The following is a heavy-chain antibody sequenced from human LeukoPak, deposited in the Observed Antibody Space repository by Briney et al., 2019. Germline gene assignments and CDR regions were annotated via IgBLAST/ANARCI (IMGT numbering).Heavy chain of an antibody. V-gene: IGHV3-23*01. J-gene: IGHJ6*04. CDR1: GFTFCISA. CDR2: SSSSTNIK. D-gene: IGHD1-26*01. Sequence: GGPLTLPCIASGFTFCISAVMGPPHAPGEALECVSISSSSTNIKYYEDSVKGRFTITSDSYKNTVYLEMNRLRAEDAALYYSAKGRGLSYWDALDVWGNGTTVIVSS. CDR3: AKGRGLSYWDALDV.